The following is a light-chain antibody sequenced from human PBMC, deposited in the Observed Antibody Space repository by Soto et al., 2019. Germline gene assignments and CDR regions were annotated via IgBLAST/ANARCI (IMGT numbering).Light chain of an antibody. CDR1: QSVSTNNKNY. V-gene: IGKV4-1*01. CDR2: WAS. Sequence: DIVMTQSPDSLAVSLGERATINCKSSQSVSTNNKNYLTWYQLKPGQPPRLLIFWASTRESGVPDRFTGSGSGXXXSXTXXSXXXXDVAVYYCQQYYSPPVTFGGGTKVEIK. CDR3: QQYYSPPVT. J-gene: IGKJ4*01.